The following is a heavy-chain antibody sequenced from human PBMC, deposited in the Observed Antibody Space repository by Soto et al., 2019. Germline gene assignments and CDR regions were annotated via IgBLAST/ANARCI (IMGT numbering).Heavy chain of an antibody. D-gene: IGHD6-13*01. CDR3: ARGRGVSSSWYVDYYYYYGMDV. CDR1: GGTFSSYT. V-gene: IGHV1-69*02. CDR2: IIPILGIA. Sequence: QVQLVQSGAEVKKPGSSVKVSCKASGGTFSSYTISWVRQAPGQGLEWMGRIIPILGIANYAQKFQGRVTITADKSTSTAYMELSSLRSEDTAVYYCARGRGVSSSWYVDYYYYYGMDVWGQGTTVTVSS. J-gene: IGHJ6*02.